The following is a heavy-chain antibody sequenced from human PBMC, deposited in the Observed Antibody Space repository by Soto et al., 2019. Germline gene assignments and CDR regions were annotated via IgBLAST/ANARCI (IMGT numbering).Heavy chain of an antibody. Sequence: QVQLVQSGAEVKKPGASVKVSCKASGYTFTGYYMHWVRQAPGQGLEWMGWINPNSGGTNYAQKFNGWVTRPRDTSNSTAYREISRLRSDATAGYYCVRGSKSGNCGLYFDLCGRGTLVTVCS. D-gene: IGHD2-21*02. V-gene: IGHV1-2*04. CDR1: GYTFTGYY. J-gene: IGHJ2*01. CDR2: INPNSGGT. CDR3: VRGSKSGNCGLYFDL.